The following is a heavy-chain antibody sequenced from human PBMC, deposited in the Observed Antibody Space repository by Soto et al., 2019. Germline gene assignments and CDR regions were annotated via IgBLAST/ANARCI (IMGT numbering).Heavy chain of an antibody. CDR1: GGTFSSYA. CDR3: ARLWKRVTGTRWFDP. V-gene: IGHV5-51*01. D-gene: IGHD1-7*01. CDR2: IYPGDSDT. J-gene: IGHJ5*02. Sequence: GASVKVSCKASGGTFSSYAISWVRQAPGQGLEWMGIIYPGDSDTRYSPSFQGQVTISADKSISTAYLQWSSLKASVTAMYYCARLWKRVTGTRWFDPWGQGTLVTVSS.